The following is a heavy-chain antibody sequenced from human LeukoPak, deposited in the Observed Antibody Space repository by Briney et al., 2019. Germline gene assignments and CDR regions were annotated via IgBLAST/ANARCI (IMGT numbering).Heavy chain of an antibody. Sequence: GGSLRLSCAASGFTFSSYGMNWVRQAPGKGLEWVSYISGSSSNIYYADSVKGRFTISRDSAKNSLYLQMNSLRAEDTAVYYCAKVGGGAWQQLVTYYFDYWGQGTLVTVSS. CDR1: GFTFSSYG. D-gene: IGHD6-13*01. CDR3: AKVGGGAWQQLVTYYFDY. V-gene: IGHV3-48*01. J-gene: IGHJ4*02. CDR2: ISGSSSNI.